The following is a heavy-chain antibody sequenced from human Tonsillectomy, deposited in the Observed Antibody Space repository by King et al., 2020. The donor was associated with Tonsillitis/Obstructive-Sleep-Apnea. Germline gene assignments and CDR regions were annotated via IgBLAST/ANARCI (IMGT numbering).Heavy chain of an antibody. CDR2: IYYSGIT. Sequence: QLQESGPGLVKPSETLSLTCTVSGGSISSYYWSWVRQPPGKGLEWIGYIYYSGITNYNPSLKSRVTISVDTSKNQFSLTLNSVTAADTAVYYCARLEPNYFDYWGQGTLVTVSS. D-gene: IGHD1-14*01. CDR3: ARLEPNYFDY. J-gene: IGHJ4*02. CDR1: GGSISSYY. V-gene: IGHV4-59*01.